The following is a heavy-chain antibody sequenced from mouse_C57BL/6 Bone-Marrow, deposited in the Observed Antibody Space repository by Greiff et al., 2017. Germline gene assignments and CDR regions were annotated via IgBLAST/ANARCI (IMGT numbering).Heavy chain of an antibody. CDR3: ASYYGNPWYFDV. V-gene: IGHV1-50*01. CDR2: IDPSDSYT. CDR1: GYTFTSSW. J-gene: IGHJ1*03. D-gene: IGHD2-1*01. Sequence: VQLQQPGAELVKPGASVKLSCKASGYTFTSSWLQWVKQRPGQGLEWIGEIDPSDSYTNSNQKFKGKAPLTVDTSSSTAYMQLSSLTSEDAAVYYCASYYGNPWYFDVWGTGTTVTGAS.